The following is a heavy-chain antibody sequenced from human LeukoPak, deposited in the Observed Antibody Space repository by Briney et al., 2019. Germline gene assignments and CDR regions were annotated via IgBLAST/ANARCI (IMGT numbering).Heavy chain of an antibody. Sequence: GGSLRLSCAASGFTFSSYWMHWIRQAPGKGLVWVSRINSDGSSTSYADSVKGRFTISRDNAKNTLYLQMNSLRAEDTAVYYCARDMGNYNQYYFDYWGQGTLVTVSS. V-gene: IGHV3-74*01. CDR2: INSDGSST. CDR1: GFTFSSYW. CDR3: ARDMGNYNQYYFDY. D-gene: IGHD3-9*01. J-gene: IGHJ4*02.